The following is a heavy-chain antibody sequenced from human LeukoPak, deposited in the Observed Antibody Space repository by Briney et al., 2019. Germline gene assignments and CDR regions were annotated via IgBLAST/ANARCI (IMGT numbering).Heavy chain of an antibody. D-gene: IGHD3-3*01. V-gene: IGHV3-11*06. Sequence: GESLRLSCAASGFTFRDYYMSWVRQAPGKGLEWISYIAGSSTYTNYADSVKGRFTISRDNAKNSLYLEMNSLRAEDTAVYYCATDRGWRTSGYYLYYFEYWGQGTLVTFSS. J-gene: IGHJ4*02. CDR1: GFTFRDYY. CDR3: ATDRGWRTSGYYLYYFEY. CDR2: IAGSSTYT.